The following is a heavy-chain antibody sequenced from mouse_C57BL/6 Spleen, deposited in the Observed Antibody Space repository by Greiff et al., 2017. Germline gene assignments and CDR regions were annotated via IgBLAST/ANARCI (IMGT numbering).Heavy chain of an antibody. CDR3: ARHGDPLAMDY. CDR2: ISNLAYSI. Sequence: DVMLVESGGGLVQPGGSLKLSCAASGFTFSDYGMAWVRQAPRKGPEWVAFISNLAYSIYYADTVTGRFTISRENAKNTLYLEMCSLRSEDTAMYYCARHGDPLAMDYWGQGTSVTVSS. CDR1: GFTFSDYG. V-gene: IGHV5-15*01. J-gene: IGHJ4*01.